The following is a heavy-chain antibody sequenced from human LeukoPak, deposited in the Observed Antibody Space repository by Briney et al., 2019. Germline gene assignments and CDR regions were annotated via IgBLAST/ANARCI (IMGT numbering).Heavy chain of an antibody. J-gene: IGHJ4*02. V-gene: IGHV4-30-2*01. CDR2: VYQTGST. CDR1: GGSISSGGNS. Sequence: SSETLSLTCAVSGGSISSGGNSWSWIRQPPGKGLEWIGYVYQTGSTAYNPSLKSRVTISVDRSKNQFSLKLSSVTAADTAVYYCARESNGDYSDYWGQGTLVTVSS. CDR3: ARESNGDYSDY. D-gene: IGHD4-17*01.